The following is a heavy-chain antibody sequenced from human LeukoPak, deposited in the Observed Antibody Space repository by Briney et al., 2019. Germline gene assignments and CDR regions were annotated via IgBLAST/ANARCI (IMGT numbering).Heavy chain of an antibody. CDR3: ARAGSSWYSKYYFDY. J-gene: IGHJ4*02. CDR1: GGSISSYY. CDR2: IYYSGST. V-gene: IGHV4-39*07. Sequence: SETLSLTCTVSGGSISSYYWGWIRQPPGKGLEWIGSIYYSGSTYYNPSLKSRVTISVDTSKNQFSLKLSSVTAADTAVYYCARAGSSWYSKYYFDYWGQGTLVTVSS. D-gene: IGHD6-13*01.